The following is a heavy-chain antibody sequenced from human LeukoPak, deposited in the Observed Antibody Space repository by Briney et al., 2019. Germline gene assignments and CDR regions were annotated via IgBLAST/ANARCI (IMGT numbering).Heavy chain of an antibody. Sequence: GASVKVSCKASGYTFTGYYMHWVRQAPGQGLEWMGRINPNSGGTNYAQKFQGRVTTTRDTSISTAYMELSRLRSDDTAVYYCARESLYSNYAGYWGQGTLVTVSS. CDR2: INPNSGGT. CDR1: GYTFTGYY. J-gene: IGHJ4*02. CDR3: ARESLYSNYAGY. D-gene: IGHD4-11*01. V-gene: IGHV1-2*06.